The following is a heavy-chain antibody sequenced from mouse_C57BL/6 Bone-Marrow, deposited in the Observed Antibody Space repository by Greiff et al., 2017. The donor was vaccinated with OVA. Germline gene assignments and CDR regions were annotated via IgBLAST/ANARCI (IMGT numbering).Heavy chain of an antibody. V-gene: IGHV1-82*01. CDR2: IYPGDGDT. D-gene: IGHD2-3*01. CDR3: APIYDGLDEAMDY. J-gene: IGHJ4*01. CDR1: GYAFSSSW. Sequence: QVQLQQSGPELVKPGASVKISCKASGYAFSSSWMTWVKQRPGKGLEWIGRIYPGDGDTNYNGKFKGKATLTADKSSSTAYMQLSSLTSEDSAVYFCAPIYDGLDEAMDYWGQGTSVTVSS.